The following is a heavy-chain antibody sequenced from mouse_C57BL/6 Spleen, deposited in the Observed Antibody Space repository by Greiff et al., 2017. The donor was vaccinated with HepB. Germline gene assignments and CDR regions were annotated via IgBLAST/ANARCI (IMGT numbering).Heavy chain of an antibody. CDR1: GYAFSSYW. Sequence: VKLVESGAELVKPGASVKISCKASGYAFSSYWMNWVKQRPGKGLEWIGQIYPGDGDTNYNGKFKGKATLTADKSSSTAYMQLSSLTSEDSAVYFCARNGRAWFAYWGQGTLVTVSA. CDR3: ARNGRAWFAY. J-gene: IGHJ3*01. D-gene: IGHD1-1*01. CDR2: IYPGDGDT. V-gene: IGHV1-80*01.